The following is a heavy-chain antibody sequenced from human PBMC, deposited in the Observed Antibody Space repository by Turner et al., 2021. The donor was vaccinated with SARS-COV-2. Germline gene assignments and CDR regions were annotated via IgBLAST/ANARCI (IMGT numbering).Heavy chain of an antibody. D-gene: IGHD3-3*02. CDR3: ARDLLAYGMDV. V-gene: IGHV3-53*04. CDR1: GVTVSSNY. J-gene: IGHJ6*02. CDR2: IYSGGST. Sequence: EVQLVESGGGLVQPGGSLRLSFAASGVTVSSNYMSWVRAAAGEGLGWVSFIYSGGSTFYADSVKGRFTISRHNSKNTLYLQMNSLRAEDTAVYYCARDLLAYGMDVWGQGTTVTVSS.